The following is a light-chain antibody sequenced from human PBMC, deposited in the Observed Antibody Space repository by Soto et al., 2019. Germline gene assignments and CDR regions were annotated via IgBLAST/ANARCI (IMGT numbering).Light chain of an antibody. CDR2: GAS. J-gene: IGKJ1*01. CDR1: QSISTY. V-gene: IGKV3-11*01. CDR3: QQNSNWQGT. Sequence: DTVLTQSPATLSLSPGERATLSCRASQSISTYLNWFRQKPGQPTRLLISGASNRATGFPARISGSGSGTDFTLTISSLEPEDFAVYYCQQNSNWQGTFGQGTRVEI.